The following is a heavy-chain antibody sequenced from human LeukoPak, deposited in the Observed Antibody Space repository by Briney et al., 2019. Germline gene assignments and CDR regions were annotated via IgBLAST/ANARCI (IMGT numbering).Heavy chain of an antibody. D-gene: IGHD5-18*01. CDR3: ARGGYSYGYGYYYYYMDV. J-gene: IGHJ6*03. CDR1: GGSFSGYY. Sequence: PSETLSLTCAVYGGSFSGYYWSWIRQPPGKGLEWIGEINHSGSTNYNPSLKSRATISVDTSKNQFSLKLSSVTAADTAVYYCARGGYSYGYGYYYYYMDVWGKGTTVTVSS. CDR2: INHSGST. V-gene: IGHV4-34*01.